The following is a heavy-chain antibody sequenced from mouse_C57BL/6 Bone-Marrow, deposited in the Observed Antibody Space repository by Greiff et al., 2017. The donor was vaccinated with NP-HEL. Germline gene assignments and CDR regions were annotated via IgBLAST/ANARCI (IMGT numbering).Heavy chain of an antibody. V-gene: IGHV14-4*01. D-gene: IGHD2-10*01. CDR3: TIGLPLVAY. CDR1: GFNIKDDY. Sequence: EVQLQESGAELVRPGASVKLSCTASGFNIKDDYMHWVKQRPEQGLEWIGWIDPANGDTEYASKFQGKATITADTSSNTAYLQLSSLTSEDTAVYYCTIGLPLVAYWGQGTLVTVSA. CDR2: IDPANGDT. J-gene: IGHJ3*01.